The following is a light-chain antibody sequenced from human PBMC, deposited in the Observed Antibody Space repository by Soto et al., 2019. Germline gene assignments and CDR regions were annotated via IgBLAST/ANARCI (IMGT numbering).Light chain of an antibody. CDR1: QSVTSNY. CDR3: QQYGTSPRT. J-gene: IGKJ1*01. V-gene: IGKV3-20*01. CDR2: GAS. Sequence: EIVLTQSPGTLSLSPGERATLSCRASQSVTSNYLAWYQQKPGQSPRLLIYGASSRPTGVPDRFSGSGSGTDFTLTISRLAPEDFAVFYCQQYGTSPRTFGQGTKVEVK.